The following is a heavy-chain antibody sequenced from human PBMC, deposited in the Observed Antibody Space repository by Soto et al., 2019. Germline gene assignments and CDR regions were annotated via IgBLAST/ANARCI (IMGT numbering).Heavy chain of an antibody. J-gene: IGHJ4*02. Sequence: SETLSLTCTVSGGSISNYYWGWIRQPPGKGLEWIGYVYYTGTTHFNPSLKSRVGMSVDTSKNQFSLKLTSVTSADTAVYYCARAAAADYWGQGTLVTVSS. D-gene: IGHD6-13*01. CDR1: GGSISNYY. CDR2: VYYTGTT. CDR3: ARAAAADY. V-gene: IGHV4-59*01.